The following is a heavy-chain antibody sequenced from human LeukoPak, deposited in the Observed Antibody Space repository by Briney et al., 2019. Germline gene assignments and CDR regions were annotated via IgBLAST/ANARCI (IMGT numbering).Heavy chain of an antibody. D-gene: IGHD3-9*01. V-gene: IGHV1-46*01. CDR3: ARDPDWLSGHYYYGMDV. CDR2: INPSGGST. CDR1: GYTFTSYY. Sequence: GASVKVSCKASGYTFTSYYMHWVRQAPGQGLEWMGIINPSGGSTSYAQKFQGRVTMTRDTSTSTVYMELSNLRSEDTAVYYCARDPDWLSGHYYYGMDVWGQGTTVTVSS. J-gene: IGHJ6*02.